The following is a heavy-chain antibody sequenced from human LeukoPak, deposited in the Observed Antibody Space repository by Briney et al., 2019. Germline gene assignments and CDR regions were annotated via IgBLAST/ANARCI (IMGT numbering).Heavy chain of an antibody. Sequence: SETLSLTCAVYGASFSDFYWSWIRQPPGKGLEWIGEINHSGSTNFNPSLKSRVTISVDTSKNQFSLNLSSVTAADTAVYYCVRGLGHYSSDYWGQGTLVTASS. D-gene: IGHD5-18*01. CDR2: INHSGST. V-gene: IGHV4-34*01. J-gene: IGHJ4*02. CDR3: VRGLGHYSSDY. CDR1: GASFSDFY.